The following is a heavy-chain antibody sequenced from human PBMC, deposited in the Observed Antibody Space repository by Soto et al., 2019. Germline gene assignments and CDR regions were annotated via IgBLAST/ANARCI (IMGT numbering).Heavy chain of an antibody. Sequence: AGGSLRLSCAASGFSVSDYAMSWVRQAPGKGLEWVSVISESGGSTHYADSVRGRFTVSRDNSKNSLSLRMNSLRDEDTAVYFCAKRSPYSSGWYSPIFDYWGQGALVTVSS. D-gene: IGHD6-13*01. CDR3: AKRSPYSSGWYSPIFDY. CDR1: GFSVSDYA. CDR2: ISESGGST. V-gene: IGHV3-23*01. J-gene: IGHJ4*02.